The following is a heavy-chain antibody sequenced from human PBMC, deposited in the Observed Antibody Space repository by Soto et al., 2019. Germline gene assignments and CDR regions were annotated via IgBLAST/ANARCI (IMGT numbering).Heavy chain of an antibody. J-gene: IGHJ5*02. D-gene: IGHD3-3*01. CDR3: ARMGTYYDFWSGYYTGNNWFDP. CDR1: GYTFTSYY. CDR2: INPSGGST. V-gene: IGHV1-46*01. Sequence: ASVKVSCKASGYTFTSYYMHWLRQAPGQGLEWMGIINPSGGSTSYAQKFQGRVTMTRDTSTSTVYMELSSLRSEDTAVYYCARMGTYYDFWSGYYTGNNWFDPWGQGTLVTVSS.